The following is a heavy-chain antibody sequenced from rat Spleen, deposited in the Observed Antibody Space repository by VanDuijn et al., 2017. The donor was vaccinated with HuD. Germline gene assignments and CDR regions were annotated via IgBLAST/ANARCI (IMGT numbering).Heavy chain of an antibody. J-gene: IGHJ2*01. CDR3: AKDDDWGFDY. Sequence: EVQLVESGGGLVQPGRSLKLSCAASGFTFNDYYMAWVRQAPKKGLEWVASISYEGSSTYYGDSVKGRFTISRDNAKSTLYLQMESLRSEDTATYYCAKDDDWGFDYWGQGVMVTVSS. D-gene: IGHD1-7*01. CDR1: GFTFNDYY. V-gene: IGHV5-22*01. CDR2: ISYEGSST.